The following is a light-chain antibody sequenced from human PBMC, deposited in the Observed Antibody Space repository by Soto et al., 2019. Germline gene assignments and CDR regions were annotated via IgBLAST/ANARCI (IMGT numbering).Light chain of an antibody. V-gene: IGKV1-9*01. Sequence: IQLTQSPSSLAASVGDRVTITCRASQGISRALSWYQQKPGSAPKLLIYTTSHLRGGVPSRFRASGSDKEFTLTVSSLQPEDFATYYCQQHYNYPLTFGGGTKVEIK. CDR2: TTS. J-gene: IGKJ4*01. CDR1: QGISRA. CDR3: QQHYNYPLT.